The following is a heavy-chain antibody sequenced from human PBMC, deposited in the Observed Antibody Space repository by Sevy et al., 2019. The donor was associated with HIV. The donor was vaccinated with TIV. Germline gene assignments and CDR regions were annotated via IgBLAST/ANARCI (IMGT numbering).Heavy chain of an antibody. J-gene: IGHJ4*02. V-gene: IGHV3-33*08. CDR1: GFTFSDYG. D-gene: IGHD3-22*01. CDR2: IWYDGNNT. Sequence: GWSLRLSCAASGFTFSDYGMHWVRQAPGKGLEWVALIWYDGNNTSYADSVKGRFTISRDNSKNTLYLQMNSLRAEDTAVYYCASCPYYYDSSGYFDQWGQGTLVTVSS. CDR3: ASCPYYYDSSGYFDQ.